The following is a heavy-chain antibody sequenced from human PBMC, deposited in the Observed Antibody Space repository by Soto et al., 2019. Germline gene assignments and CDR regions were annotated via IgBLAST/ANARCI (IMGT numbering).Heavy chain of an antibody. V-gene: IGHV1-2*04. CDR2: INPNSGGT. J-gene: IGHJ6*02. CDR1: GYTFTGYY. Sequence: ASVKVSCKASGYTFTGYYMHWLRQAPGQGLEWMGWINPNSGGTNYAQKFQGWVTMTMDTSISTAYMELSRLRSDETAVYYCAISYYYYGMDVWGQGTTVTVSS. CDR3: AISYYYYGMDV.